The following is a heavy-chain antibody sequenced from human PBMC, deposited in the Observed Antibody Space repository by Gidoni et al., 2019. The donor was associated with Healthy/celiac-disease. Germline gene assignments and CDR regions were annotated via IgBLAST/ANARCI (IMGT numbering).Heavy chain of an antibody. Sequence: EVQLVESGGGLVQPGGSLRLSCAASGFTVSSNYMRWGRQAPGKGLEWVSVIYSGGSTYYADSVKGRFTISRDNSKNTLYLQMNSLRAEDTAVYYCASMGLGAVLRFLEWLPGYYFDYWGQGTLVTVSS. D-gene: IGHD3-3*01. J-gene: IGHJ4*02. V-gene: IGHV3-66*02. CDR3: ASMGLGAVLRFLEWLPGYYFDY. CDR1: GFTVSSNY. CDR2: IYSGGST.